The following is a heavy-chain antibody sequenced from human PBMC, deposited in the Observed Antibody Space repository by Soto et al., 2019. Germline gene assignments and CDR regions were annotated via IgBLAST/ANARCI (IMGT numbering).Heavy chain of an antibody. CDR2: ISGSGESI. CDR3: ARDRHGSDWYTYYFYTLAV. CDR1: GFIFSDYA. V-gene: IGHV3-23*01. Sequence: EVQLLESGGGLVQPGESLRLSCAASGFIFSDYAMTWVRQAPGKGLEWVSGISGSGESIYYADSVEGRFTISRDNSKNTLYLQMNSLRGEDMAVYYCARDRHGSDWYTYYFYTLAVWGQGTTVTVSS. D-gene: IGHD6-13*01. J-gene: IGHJ6*02.